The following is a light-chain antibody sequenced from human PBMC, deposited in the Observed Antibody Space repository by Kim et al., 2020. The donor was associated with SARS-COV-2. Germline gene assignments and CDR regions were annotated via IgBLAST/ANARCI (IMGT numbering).Light chain of an antibody. J-gene: IGLJ2*01. V-gene: IGLV3-1*01. CDR2: QDS. CDR3: QAWDSSTSVV. Sequence: VPPGQTASITCSGDKLGYKYACWYQQKPGQSPVLVIYQDSKRPSGIPERFSGSNSGNTATLTISGTQAMDEADYYCQAWDSSTSVVFGGGTQLTVL. CDR1: KLGYKY.